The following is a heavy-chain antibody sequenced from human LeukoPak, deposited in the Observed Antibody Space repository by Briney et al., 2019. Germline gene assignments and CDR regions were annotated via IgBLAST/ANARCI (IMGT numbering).Heavy chain of an antibody. D-gene: IGHD6-6*01. CDR2: INPNSGGT. V-gene: IGHV1-2*02. J-gene: IGHJ4*02. CDR1: GYSFTGYY. CDR3: ARKAGYSSSSSFDY. Sequence: ASVTVSCKASGYSFTGYYMNWVRQAPGQGLEWMGWINPNSGGTNYAQKFQGRVTMTRDTSISTAYMEVSRLRSDDTAVYYCARKAGYSSSSSFDYWGQGTLVTVSS.